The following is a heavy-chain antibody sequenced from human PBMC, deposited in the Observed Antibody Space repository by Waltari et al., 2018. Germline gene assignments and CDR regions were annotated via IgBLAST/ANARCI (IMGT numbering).Heavy chain of an antibody. D-gene: IGHD3-10*01. Sequence: QVQLVQSGAEGTKLGASVKVSRKASGYTFLVHDLHWVRQATGQRPEWMGWINPNSGGTKYGKKFQGRVTMTRDSSISTAYMELDSLICDDTAIYYCLREGGRGSGTYYADYWGLGTVVTVSS. CDR2: INPNSGGT. V-gene: IGHV1-2*02. CDR3: LREGGRGSGTYYADY. J-gene: IGHJ4*02. CDR1: GYTFLVHD.